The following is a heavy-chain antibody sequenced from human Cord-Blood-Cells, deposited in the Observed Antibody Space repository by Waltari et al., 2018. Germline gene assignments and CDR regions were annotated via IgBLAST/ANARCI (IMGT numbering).Heavy chain of an antibody. Sequence: QVQLVASGGGVVQPGSALRLSCAASGFTFSSYSMHWVRQAPGKGLEWEAVISYDGSNKYYADSVKGRFTISRDNSKNTLYLQMNSLRAEDTAVYYCARDDFLLGFDYWGQGTLVTVSS. D-gene: IGHD3-9*01. J-gene: IGHJ4*02. CDR2: ISYDGSNK. V-gene: IGHV3-30*04. CDR1: GFTFSSYS. CDR3: ARDDFLLGFDY.